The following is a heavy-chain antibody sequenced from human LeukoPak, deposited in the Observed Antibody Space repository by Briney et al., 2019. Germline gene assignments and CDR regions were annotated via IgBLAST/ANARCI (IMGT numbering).Heavy chain of an antibody. V-gene: IGHV4-38-2*01. CDR2: IYHSGST. CDR3: ASYCSGGSCYLGYNWFDP. Sequence: PLETLSLTCAVSGYSISSGYYWGWIRQPPGKGLEWIGSIYHSGSTYYNPSLKSRVTISVDTSKNQFSLKLSSVTAADTAVYYCASYCSGGSCYLGYNWFDPWGQGTLVTVSS. CDR1: GYSISSGYY. D-gene: IGHD2-15*01. J-gene: IGHJ5*02.